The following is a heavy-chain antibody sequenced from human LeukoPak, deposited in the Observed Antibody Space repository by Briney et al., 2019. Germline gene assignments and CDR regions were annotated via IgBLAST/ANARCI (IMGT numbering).Heavy chain of an antibody. J-gene: IGHJ5*02. D-gene: IGHD2-2*01. Sequence: ASVKVSCKASGYTFTSYYMHWVRQAPGQGLEWMGIINPSSGSTSYAQKLQGRVTMTRDTSTSTVYMELSSLRSEDTAVYYCARACGSASVGVPAALDPWGQGTMVTVSS. CDR2: INPSSGST. CDR3: ARACGSASVGVPAALDP. V-gene: IGHV1-46*03. CDR1: GYTFTSYY.